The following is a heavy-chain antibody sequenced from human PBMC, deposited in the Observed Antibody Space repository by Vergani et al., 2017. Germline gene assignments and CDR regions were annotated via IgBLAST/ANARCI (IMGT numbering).Heavy chain of an antibody. CDR2: ISYDGSNK. CDR1: GFTFSSYA. D-gene: IGHD5-12*01. CDR3: ARRPVDMNFDY. V-gene: IGHV3-30-3*01. Sequence: QVQLVESGGGVVQPGRSLRLSCAASGFTFSSYAMHWVRQAPGKGLEWVAVISYDGSNKYYADSVKGRFTISRDNSKNTLYLQMNSLRAEDTAVYYCARRPVDMNFDYWVQGTLVTVSS. J-gene: IGHJ4*02.